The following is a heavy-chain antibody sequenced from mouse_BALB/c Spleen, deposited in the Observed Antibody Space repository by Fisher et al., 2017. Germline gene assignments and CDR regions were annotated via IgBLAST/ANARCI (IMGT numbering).Heavy chain of an antibody. Sequence: KFKGKATLTVDKSSSTAYMQLSSPTSEDSAVYYCARWGYLNGDYWGQGTSVTVSS. D-gene: IGHD3-1*01. CDR3: ARWGYLNGDY. J-gene: IGHJ4*01. V-gene: IGHV1-69*02.